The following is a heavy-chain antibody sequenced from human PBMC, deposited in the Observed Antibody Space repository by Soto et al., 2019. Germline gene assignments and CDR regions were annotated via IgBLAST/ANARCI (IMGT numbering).Heavy chain of an antibody. CDR2: ISAYNGNT. D-gene: IGHD1-1*01. Sequence: QVQLVQSGVEVKKPGASVKVSCKASGYSYTSYGISWVRQAPGQGLEWMGWISAYNGNTNYAQNLQGRVIMTTDTSTRTAYLELRRLRSDGAAVYYCARDLRYKGNAVPDWFDPWGQGPLVTVSS. CDR3: ARDLRYKGNAVPDWFDP. V-gene: IGHV1-18*01. CDR1: GYSYTSYG. J-gene: IGHJ5*02.